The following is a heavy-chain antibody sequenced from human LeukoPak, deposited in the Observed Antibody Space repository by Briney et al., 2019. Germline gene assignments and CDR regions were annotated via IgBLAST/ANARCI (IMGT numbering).Heavy chain of an antibody. J-gene: IGHJ5*02. V-gene: IGHV1-2*04. D-gene: IGHD3-9*01. CDR2: INANSGGT. CDR1: GYTFTGYY. CDR3: ARGRNYDILTGYYDP. Sequence: ASVKVSCKASGYTFTGYYMHWVRQAPGQGLEWMGWINANSGGTNYAQKFQGWVTMTRDTSISTAYMELSRLRSDDTAVYYCARGRNYDILTGYYDPWGQGTLVTVSS.